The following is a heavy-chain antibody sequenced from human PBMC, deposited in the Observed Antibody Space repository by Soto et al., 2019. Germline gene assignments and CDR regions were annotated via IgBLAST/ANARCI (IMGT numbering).Heavy chain of an antibody. D-gene: IGHD3-3*01. CDR1: GFTFSSYA. CDR3: AKDKDWSGVYGMDV. CDR2: INGGSTT. V-gene: IGHV3-23*01. Sequence: GGSLRLSSAASGFTFSSYAMSWVRQAPGKGLEWVTAINGGSTTYYADSVKGRFTISRDNSKNTLYLQMNSLRAEDTAVYYCAKDKDWSGVYGMDVWGQGTTVTVSS. J-gene: IGHJ6*02.